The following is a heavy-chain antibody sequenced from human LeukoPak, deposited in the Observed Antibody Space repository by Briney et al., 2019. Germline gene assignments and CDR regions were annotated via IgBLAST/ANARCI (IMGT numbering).Heavy chain of an antibody. CDR2: ISGSGGRT. V-gene: IGHV3-23*01. CDR1: GFTFSSYG. CDR3: AKDWGFITMFRD. J-gene: IGHJ4*02. D-gene: IGHD3-10*02. Sequence: PGGSLRLSCAASGFTFSSYGMSWVRQAPGKGLEWVSAISGSGGRTFYADSVQGRFTISRDNYKKTLNLQMNSLRAEDTAIYYCAKDWGFITMFRDWGQGTLVTVSS.